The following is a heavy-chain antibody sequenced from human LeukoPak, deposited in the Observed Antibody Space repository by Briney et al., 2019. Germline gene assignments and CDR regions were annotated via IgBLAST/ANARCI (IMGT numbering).Heavy chain of an antibody. J-gene: IGHJ4*02. CDR1: GFTFSTYN. D-gene: IGHD5-18*01. CDR2: ISSTGSAK. Sequence: EGSLRLSCAASGFTFSTYNMNWVRQAPGKGPEWVSSISSTGSAKYYADSVRGRFTISRDNANHSLYLQMNSLRAEDTAVYYCAKERRGYSYGYIDYWGQGSLVSVSS. V-gene: IGHV3-21*01. CDR3: AKERRGYSYGYIDY.